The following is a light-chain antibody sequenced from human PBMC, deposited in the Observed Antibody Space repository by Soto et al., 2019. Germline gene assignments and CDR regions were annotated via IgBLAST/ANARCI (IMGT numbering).Light chain of an antibody. Sequence: VGVTKSPATVSVSTGERATLSCRASQSVSSDLAWYHQKPGQAPRLLIYGASTRATGIPARFSGSGSGTDFTLTISTLQPEDFAVYYSQQRSDWQYTLGQGTKVDIK. CDR1: QSVSSD. V-gene: IGKV3-11*01. J-gene: IGKJ2*01. CDR3: QQRSDWQYT. CDR2: GAS.